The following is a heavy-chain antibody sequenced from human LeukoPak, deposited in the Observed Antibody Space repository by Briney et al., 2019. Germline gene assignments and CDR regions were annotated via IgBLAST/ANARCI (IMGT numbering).Heavy chain of an antibody. CDR2: INPNRGGT. D-gene: IGHD6-13*01. V-gene: IGHV1-2*06. CDR1: GYTFTGYY. J-gene: IGHJ4*02. Sequence: ASVKVSCKASGYTFTGYYMHWVRQAPGQGLEWMGRINPNRGGTNYAQKFQGRVTMTRDTSISTAYMELSRLRSDDTAVYYCARAPSSSWSNYNYFDYWGQGTLVTVSS. CDR3: ARAPSSSWSNYNYFDY.